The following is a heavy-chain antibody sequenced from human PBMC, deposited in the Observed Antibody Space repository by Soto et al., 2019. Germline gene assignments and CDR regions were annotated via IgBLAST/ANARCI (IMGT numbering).Heavy chain of an antibody. CDR1: GSTFTDYW. J-gene: IGHJ6*02. V-gene: IGHV5-51*01. CDR3: ARQISNFRDDYYAMDV. D-gene: IGHD4-4*01. CDR2: IYPGDSDT. Sequence: PGESLNISCKGSGSTFTDYWIGWVLQLPGQGLEWMGIIYPGDSDTRYSPSFQGHVTITLDKSTSTAYLQWNTLKASDNAMYYCARQISNFRDDYYAMDVWGQGTTVTVSS.